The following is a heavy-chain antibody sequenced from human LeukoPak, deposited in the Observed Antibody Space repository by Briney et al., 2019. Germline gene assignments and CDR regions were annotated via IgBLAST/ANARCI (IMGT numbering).Heavy chain of an antibody. Sequence: PGRSLGLSCAASGFTFSSYAMHWVRQAPGKGLEWVAVISYDGSNKYYADSVKGRFTISRDNSKNTLYLQMNSLRAEDTAVYYCARKHYYDSSGAAPAFDIWGQGTMVTVSS. CDR3: ARKHYYDSSGAAPAFDI. CDR2: ISYDGSNK. V-gene: IGHV3-30*04. CDR1: GFTFSSYA. J-gene: IGHJ3*02. D-gene: IGHD3-22*01.